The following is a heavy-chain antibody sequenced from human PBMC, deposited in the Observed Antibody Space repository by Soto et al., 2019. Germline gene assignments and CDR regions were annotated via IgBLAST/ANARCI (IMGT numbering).Heavy chain of an antibody. CDR1: GGTFSSYA. Sequence: QVQLVQSGAEVKKPGSSVKVSCKASGGTFSSYAISWVRQAPGQGLEWMGGIIPIFGTANYAQKFQGRVTITGDEPTSIDYMELSRLRSEDTGVYYCAREGRCEVGGDAFDIWGQGTMVTVSS. CDR3: AREGRCEVGGDAFDI. J-gene: IGHJ3*02. CDR2: IIPIFGTA. V-gene: IGHV1-69*01. D-gene: IGHD1-26*01.